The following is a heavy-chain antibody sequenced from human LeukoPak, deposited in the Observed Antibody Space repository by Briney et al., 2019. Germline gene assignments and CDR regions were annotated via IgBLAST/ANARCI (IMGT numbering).Heavy chain of an antibody. V-gene: IGHV4-59*11. Sequence: SETLSLTCSVSGGSISGHYWTWTRQTPGKGLEWIGNVFYTGTTNYNPSLQSRVSISVDTSSNHFSLRLSSVTAADTAVYYCAREQILGVAAKNFFDYWGQGALVTVSS. CDR3: AREQILGVAAKNFFDY. CDR1: GGSISGHY. J-gene: IGHJ4*02. CDR2: VFYTGTT. D-gene: IGHD1-26*01.